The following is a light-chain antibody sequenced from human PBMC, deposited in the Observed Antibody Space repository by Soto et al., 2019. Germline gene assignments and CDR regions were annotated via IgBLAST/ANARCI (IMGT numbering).Light chain of an antibody. CDR2: DVN. CDR1: SSDVGGYNF. J-gene: IGLJ1*01. CDR3: TSYTTSSTYV. Sequence: ALTQPASVSGSPGQSITISCTGTSSDVGGYNFVSWYQHHPGKAPKLIIYDVNNRPSGVSNRFSGSKSGNTASLTISGLQAEDEADYYCTSYTTSSTYVFGTGTKVTVL. V-gene: IGLV2-14*03.